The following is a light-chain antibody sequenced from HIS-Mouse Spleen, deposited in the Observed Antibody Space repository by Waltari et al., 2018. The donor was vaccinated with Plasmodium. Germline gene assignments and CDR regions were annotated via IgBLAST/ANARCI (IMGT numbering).Light chain of an antibody. J-gene: IGKJ2*01. V-gene: IGKV1-8*01. CDR2: AAS. CDR1: QCISSY. Sequence: AIRMTKSPSSFAASTGDRVTITCRASQCISSYLAWYQQKPGKAPKLLIYAASTLQSGVPSRFSGSGSGTDFTLTISCLQSEDFATYYCQQYYSYPYTFGQGTKLEIK. CDR3: QQYYSYPYT.